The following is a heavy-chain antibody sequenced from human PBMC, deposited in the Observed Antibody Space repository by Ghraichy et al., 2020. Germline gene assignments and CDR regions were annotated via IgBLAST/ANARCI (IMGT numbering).Heavy chain of an antibody. V-gene: IGHV3-21*01. CDR1: GFTFSSYT. Sequence: GGSLRLSCAASGFTFSSYTLTWVRQAPGKGLEWVSSISSTSGCTYYADSVKGRFTISRDNAKNTLYLQMNSLRAEDTAVYYCVRVVWRSDCSRGRCQSYPDYGGQGTLVTVSS. J-gene: IGHJ4*02. D-gene: IGHD2-15*01. CDR3: VRVVWRSDCSRGRCQSYPDY. CDR2: ISSTSGCT.